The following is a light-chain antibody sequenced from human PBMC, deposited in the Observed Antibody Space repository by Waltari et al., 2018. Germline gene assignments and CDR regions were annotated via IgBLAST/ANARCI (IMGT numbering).Light chain of an antibody. CDR3: LVYMGSGIWV. J-gene: IGLJ3*02. CDR1: PGSLPTTPY. Sequence: QTVVTHDPSLSVSPGGTVTLTRPLSPGSLPTTPYVSWYQQSPGQPPRTPVYKTNIRSSGVPDRFSGSSLGNKAALIITGAQADDECDYYCLVYMGSGIWVFGGGTKLTVL. V-gene: IGLV8-61*01. CDR2: KTN.